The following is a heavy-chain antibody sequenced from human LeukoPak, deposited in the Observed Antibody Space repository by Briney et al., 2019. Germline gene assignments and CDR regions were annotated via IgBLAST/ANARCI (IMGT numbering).Heavy chain of an antibody. CDR3: ARHPYQLLWLSWFDP. Sequence: SETLSLTCTVSGGSSSSSRYYWGWTRQPPGKGLEWIGCIYYSGSTYYNTSLKSRVTISVDTSKKQFSLQLSSVTAADTAVYYCARHPYQLLWLSWFDPWGQGTLVTVSS. J-gene: IGHJ5*02. CDR2: IYYSGST. CDR1: GGSSSSSRYY. D-gene: IGHD2-2*01. V-gene: IGHV4-39*01.